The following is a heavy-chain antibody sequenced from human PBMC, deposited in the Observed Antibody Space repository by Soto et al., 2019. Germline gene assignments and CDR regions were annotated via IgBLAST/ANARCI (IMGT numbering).Heavy chain of an antibody. D-gene: IGHD2-2*01. CDR2: IWYDGSNK. J-gene: IGHJ3*02. CDR1: GFTFSSYG. Sequence: GGSLRLSCAASGFTFSSYGMHWVRQAPGKGLEWVAVIWYDGSNKYYADSVKGRFTISRDNSKNTLYLQMNSLRAEDTAVYYCARATFDCSSTSCYEPDDAFDIWGQGTMVTVSS. V-gene: IGHV3-33*01. CDR3: ARATFDCSSTSCYEPDDAFDI.